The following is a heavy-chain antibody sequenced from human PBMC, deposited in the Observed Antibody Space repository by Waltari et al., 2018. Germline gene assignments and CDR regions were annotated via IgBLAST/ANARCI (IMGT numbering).Heavy chain of an antibody. V-gene: IGHV3-74*01. CDR2: IDTDGSGT. CDR1: GFTFSSNW. Sequence: EVQLVESGGGLVQPGGSLSLSCAASGFTFSSNWLHWVRQGPGKGLVWVSRIDTDGSGTGYAASVKGRFSISRDNAKNTLYLQMNSLRAEDTAVYYCARAGEGAAAYTFDIWGQGTMVTVSS. D-gene: IGHD6-13*01. J-gene: IGHJ3*02. CDR3: ARAGEGAAAYTFDI.